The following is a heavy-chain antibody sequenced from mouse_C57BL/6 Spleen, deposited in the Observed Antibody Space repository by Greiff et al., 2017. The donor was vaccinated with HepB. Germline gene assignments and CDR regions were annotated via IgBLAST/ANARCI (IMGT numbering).Heavy chain of an antibody. CDR2: ISDGGSYT. V-gene: IGHV5-4*01. CDR3: ARERGYDYYWYFDV. J-gene: IGHJ1*03. CDR1: GFTFSSYA. D-gene: IGHD2-4*01. Sequence: EVHLVESGGGLVKPGGSLKLSCAASGFTFSSYAMSWVRQTPEKRLEWVATISDGGSYTYYPDNVKGRFTISRDNAKNNLYLQMSHLKSEDTAMYYCARERGYDYYWYFDVWGTGTTVTVSS.